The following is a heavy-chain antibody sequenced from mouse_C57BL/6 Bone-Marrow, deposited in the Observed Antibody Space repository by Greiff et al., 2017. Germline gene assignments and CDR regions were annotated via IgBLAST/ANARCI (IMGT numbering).Heavy chain of an antibody. Sequence: QVQLQQSGPELVKPGASVKISCKASGYSFTSYYIHWVKQRPGQGLEWIGWFYPGSGNTKYNEKFKGKATLTADTSSSTAYMQLSSLTSEDSAVYYSARSVNWDYFDYWGQGTTLSVSS. D-gene: IGHD4-1*01. CDR1: GYSFTSYY. J-gene: IGHJ2*01. CDR2: FYPGSGNT. CDR3: ARSVNWDYFDY. V-gene: IGHV1-66*01.